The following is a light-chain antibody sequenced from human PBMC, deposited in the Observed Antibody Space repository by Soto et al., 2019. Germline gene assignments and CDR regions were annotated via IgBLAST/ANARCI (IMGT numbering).Light chain of an antibody. CDR3: SSYTSSSTA. CDR2: DVS. Sequence: QSALTQPASVSGSPGQSITISCTGTSSDVGGYNYVSWYQQHPGKAPKLMIYDVSNRPSGVSNRFSGSKSGNTAYLTISGLQAEDEADYYCSSYTSSSTAFGGGTQLTVL. V-gene: IGLV2-14*01. J-gene: IGLJ3*02. CDR1: SSDVGGYNY.